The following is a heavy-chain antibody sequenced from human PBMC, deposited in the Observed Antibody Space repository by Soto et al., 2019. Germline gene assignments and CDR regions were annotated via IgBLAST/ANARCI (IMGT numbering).Heavy chain of an antibody. V-gene: IGHV4-59*01. D-gene: IGHD3-22*01. CDR3: ARVGTHYYDSSGYYSGFDAFDI. CDR1: GGSISSYY. J-gene: IGHJ3*02. CDR2: IYYSGST. Sequence: QVQLQESGPGLVKPSETLSLTCTVSGGSISSYYWSWIRQPPGKGLEWIGYIYYSGSTNYNPSLKSRVTISVDTSKNQFPLKLSSVTAADTAVYYCARVGTHYYDSSGYYSGFDAFDIWGQGTMVTVSS.